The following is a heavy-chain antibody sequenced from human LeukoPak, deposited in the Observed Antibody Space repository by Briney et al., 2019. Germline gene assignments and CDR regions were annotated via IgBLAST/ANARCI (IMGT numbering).Heavy chain of an antibody. D-gene: IGHD2-15*01. CDR1: GLTFRNYW. Sequence: GGSLRLSCGASGLTFRNYWMHWVRQAPGKGLVWVSRISSDGSTTNYADSVKGRFTISRDNAKNTLSLQMNSLRAEDTAVYYCARADIFDYWGQGTLVTVSS. CDR3: ARADIFDY. CDR2: ISSDGSTT. J-gene: IGHJ4*02. V-gene: IGHV3-74*01.